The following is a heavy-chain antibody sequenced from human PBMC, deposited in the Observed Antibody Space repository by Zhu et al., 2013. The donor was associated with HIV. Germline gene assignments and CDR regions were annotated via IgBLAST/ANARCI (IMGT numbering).Heavy chain of an antibody. CDR1: GYIFINYG. CDR2: ISAYNGNR. J-gene: IGHJ4*02. D-gene: IGHD2-2*01. Sequence: QVQLVQSGAEVKKPGASVKVSCKASGYIFINYGIGWVRQAPGHGLEWMGWISAYNGNRNYAQKLQGRVTMTTDTSTSTAYMELRSLRSDDTALYYCARVGGGADIEVIPAWYFFDDWGQGTLVTVSS. V-gene: IGHV1-18*01. CDR3: ARVGGGADIEVIPAWYFFDD.